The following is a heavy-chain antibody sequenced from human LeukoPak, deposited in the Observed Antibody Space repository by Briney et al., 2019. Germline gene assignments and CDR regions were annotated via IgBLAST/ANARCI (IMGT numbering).Heavy chain of an antibody. CDR1: GGTFSSYA. CDR2: IIPIFGTA. V-gene: IGHV1-69*05. D-gene: IGHD6-19*01. Sequence: SVKVSCKASGGTFSSYAISWVRQAPGQGLEWMGGIIPIFGTANYAQKFQGRDTITTDESTSTAYMELSSLRSEDTAVYYCARGARIAVAGDYWYFDLWGRGTLVTVSS. CDR3: ARGARIAVAGDYWYFDL. J-gene: IGHJ2*01.